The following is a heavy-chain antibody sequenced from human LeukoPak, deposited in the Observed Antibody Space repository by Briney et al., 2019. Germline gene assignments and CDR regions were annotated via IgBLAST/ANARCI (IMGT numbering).Heavy chain of an antibody. CDR1: GYTFTSYG. V-gene: IGHV1-18*04. J-gene: IGHJ3*02. CDR3: AREFNILTGYYYVGAFDI. Sequence: ASVKVSCKASGYTFTSYGISSVRQAPGQGLEWMGWISAYNGNTNYAQKLQGRVTMTTDTSTSTAYMELRSLRSDDTAVYYCAREFNILTGYYYVGAFDIWGQGTMVTVSS. CDR2: ISAYNGNT. D-gene: IGHD3-9*01.